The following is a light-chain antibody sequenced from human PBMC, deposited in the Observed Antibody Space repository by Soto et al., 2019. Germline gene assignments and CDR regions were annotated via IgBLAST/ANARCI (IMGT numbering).Light chain of an antibody. Sequence: QSVLTQPASVFGSPGQSITIPCTGTSSDVGGYNFVSWYQQRPGKAPKLMIYEVSSRPSGVSNRFSGSKSGNTASLTISGLKPEDEADYYCSSYTNSTTLVFGTGTKLTVL. CDR3: SSYTNSTTLV. J-gene: IGLJ1*01. CDR1: SSDVGGYNF. CDR2: EVS. V-gene: IGLV2-14*03.